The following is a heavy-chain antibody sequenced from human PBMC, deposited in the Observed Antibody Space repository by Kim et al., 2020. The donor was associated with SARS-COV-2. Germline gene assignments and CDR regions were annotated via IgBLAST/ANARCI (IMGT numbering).Heavy chain of an antibody. D-gene: IGHD6-19*01. CDR3: AKDLAGGQGLATI. V-gene: IGHV3-30*18. CDR2: ISYDGSNK. CDR1: GFTFSSYG. J-gene: IGHJ3*02. Sequence: GGSLRLSCAASGFTFSSYGMHWVRQAPGKGLEWVAVISYDGSNKYYADSVKGRFTISRDNSKNTLYLQMNSLRAEDTAGYYCAKDLAGGQGLATIWGQG.